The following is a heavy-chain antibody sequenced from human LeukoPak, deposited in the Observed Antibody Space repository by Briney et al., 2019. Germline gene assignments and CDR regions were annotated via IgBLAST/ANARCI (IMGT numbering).Heavy chain of an antibody. J-gene: IGHJ3*01. CDR1: GYTFTGFG. CDR2: ISVYNNYT. Sequence: ASVRVSCKASGYTFTGFGVSWVRQAPGQGLEWMGWISVYNNYTNYARNFQDRVSMTTDTSTTTAYMELRSLSSHDTAMYYCAKTHIRITVFGENAPNSFDVWGQGTMVTVSS. CDR3: AKTHIRITVFGENAPNSFDV. V-gene: IGHV1-18*01. D-gene: IGHD3-3*01.